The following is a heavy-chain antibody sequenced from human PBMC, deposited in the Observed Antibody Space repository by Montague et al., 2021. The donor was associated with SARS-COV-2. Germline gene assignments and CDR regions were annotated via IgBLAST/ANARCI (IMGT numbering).Heavy chain of an antibody. D-gene: IGHD3-3*01. CDR3: ARDPWRITIFGVVTRYGKDV. CDR2: IYYSGST. J-gene: IGHJ6*02. Sequence: SETLSLTCTVSGGSVSSGCYYWSWIRQPPGKRLEWIGYIYYSGSTNYNPSLKSRVTISVDTSKNQFSLKLSSVTAADTAVYYCARDPWRITIFGVVTRYGKDVWGQGTTVTVSS. V-gene: IGHV4-61*01. CDR1: GGSVSSGCYY.